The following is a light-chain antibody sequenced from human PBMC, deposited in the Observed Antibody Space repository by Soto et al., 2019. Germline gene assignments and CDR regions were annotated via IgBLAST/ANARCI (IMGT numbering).Light chain of an antibody. CDR2: DAS. J-gene: IGKJ4*01. CDR3: QHRYNWPLT. V-gene: IGKV3-11*01. Sequence: DIVLTQSPGTLSLSPGERASLSCRASQNVDTFLAWYQQRPGQAPRLLMYDASHRAAGIPARFSGSGSGTEFTLTITSLEPEDVAVYYCQHRYNWPLTFGAGTRVEL. CDR1: QNVDTF.